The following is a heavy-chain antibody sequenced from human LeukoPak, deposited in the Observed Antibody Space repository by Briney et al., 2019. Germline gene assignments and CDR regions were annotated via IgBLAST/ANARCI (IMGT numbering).Heavy chain of an antibody. CDR2: ISGSGGST. CDR3: AKPPNWNYYYFDY. CDR1: GFTFSSYA. J-gene: IGHJ4*02. V-gene: IGHV3-23*01. Sequence: GGSLRLSCAASGFTFSSYAMSWVRQAPGKGLEWVSAISGSGGSTYYADPVKGRFTISRDNSKNTLYLQMNSLRAEDTAVYYCAKPPNWNYYYFDYWGQGTLVTVSS. D-gene: IGHD1-7*01.